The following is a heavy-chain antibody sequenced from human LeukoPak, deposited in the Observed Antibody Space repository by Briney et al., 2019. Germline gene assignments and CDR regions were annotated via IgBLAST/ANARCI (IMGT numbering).Heavy chain of an antibody. CDR2: IYHSGST. D-gene: IGHD6-19*01. CDR1: VGSISSGGYY. J-gene: IGHJ4*02. CDR3: ERHIDGWSRRPFDF. V-gene: IGHV4-30-2*01. Sequence: SETLSLTCTVSVGSISSGGYYGSWIRQPPGKGLGWIGYIYHSGSTYYNPSLKTRVNIQRQTSKHPFSLKLSPVTAADTALYYCERHIDGWSRRPFDFWGQGTWVPVSS.